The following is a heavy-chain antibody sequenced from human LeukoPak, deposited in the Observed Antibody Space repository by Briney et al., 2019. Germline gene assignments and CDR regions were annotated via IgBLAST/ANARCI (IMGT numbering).Heavy chain of an antibody. V-gene: IGHV1-18*01. CDR2: ISAYNGNT. D-gene: IGHD6-13*01. CDR1: GYTFTSYG. J-gene: IGHJ6*03. CDR3: ARDQELDYYYYYYMDV. Sequence: ASVKVSCKASGYTFTSYGISCVRQAPGQGLEWMGWISAYNGNTNYAQKLQGRVTMTTDTSTSTAYMELRSLRSDDTAVYYCARDQELDYYYYYYMDVWGKGTTVTVSS.